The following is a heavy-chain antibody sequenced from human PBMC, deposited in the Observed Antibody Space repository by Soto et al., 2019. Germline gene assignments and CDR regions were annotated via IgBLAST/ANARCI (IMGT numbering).Heavy chain of an antibody. Sequence: GGSLRLSCAASGFTFSSYSMNWVRQAPGKGLEWVSYISSSSSTIYYADSVKGRFTISRDNAKNSLYLQMNSLRDEDTAVYYCARGLLSGYYGSGSYPYWGQGTLVTVSS. J-gene: IGHJ4*02. CDR3: ARGLLSGYYGSGSYPY. CDR1: GFTFSSYS. CDR2: ISSSSSTI. V-gene: IGHV3-48*02. D-gene: IGHD3-10*01.